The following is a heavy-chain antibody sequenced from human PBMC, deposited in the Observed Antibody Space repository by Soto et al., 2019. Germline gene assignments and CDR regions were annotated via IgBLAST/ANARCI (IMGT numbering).Heavy chain of an antibody. D-gene: IGHD3-22*01. V-gene: IGHV3-53*01. CDR2: IYSSGST. CDR1: GFTVSNNY. CDR3: ARDYYYDSSGSSDWFDP. J-gene: IGHJ5*02. Sequence: PGGSLRLSCAASGFTVSNNYMTWVRQAPGKGLEWVSFIYSSGSTYYADSVKGRFTISRDNSKNTLYLQMNSLRAEDTAVYYCARDYYYDSSGSSDWFDPWGQGTLVTVSS.